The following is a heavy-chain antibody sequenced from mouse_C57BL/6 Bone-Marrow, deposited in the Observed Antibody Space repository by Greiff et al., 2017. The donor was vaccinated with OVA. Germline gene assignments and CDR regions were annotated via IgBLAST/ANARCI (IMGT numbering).Heavy chain of an antibody. CDR2: IYPGSGNT. CDR3: ARKDGSSYRWYFDV. J-gene: IGHJ1*03. D-gene: IGHD1-1*01. CDR1: GYTFTDYY. V-gene: IGHV1-76*01. Sequence: QVQLQQSGAELVRPGASVKLSCKASGYTFTDYYINWVKQRPGQGLEWIARIYPGSGNTYYNEKFKGKATLTAEKSSSTAYMQLSSLTSEDSAVYFCARKDGSSYRWYFDVWGTGTTVTVAS.